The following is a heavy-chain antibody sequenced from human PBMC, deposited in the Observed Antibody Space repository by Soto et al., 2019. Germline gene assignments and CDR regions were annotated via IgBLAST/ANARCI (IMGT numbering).Heavy chain of an antibody. Sequence: GESLKISCAASGFTFSSYAMHWVRQAPGKGLEWVAVISYDGSNKYYADSVKGRFTISRENSKNTLYLQMNSLRAEDTAVYYCARGPTVDTATAGAFDIWGQGTMVTVSS. J-gene: IGHJ3*02. D-gene: IGHD5-18*01. CDR1: GFTFSSYA. CDR2: ISYDGSNK. V-gene: IGHV3-30-3*01. CDR3: ARGPTVDTATAGAFDI.